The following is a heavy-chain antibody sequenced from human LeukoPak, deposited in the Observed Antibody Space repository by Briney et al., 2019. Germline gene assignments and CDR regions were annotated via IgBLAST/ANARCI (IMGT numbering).Heavy chain of an antibody. CDR1: GGSFSGYY. D-gene: IGHD6-6*01. J-gene: IGHJ4*02. V-gene: IGHV4-34*01. Sequence: SETLSLTCAVYGGSFSGYYWSWNRQPPGKGLEWIGEINHSGSTNYNPSLKSRVTISVDTSKNQFSLKLSSVTAADTAVYYCARVGRYSSSDPFDYWGQGTLVTVSS. CDR2: INHSGST. CDR3: ARVGRYSSSDPFDY.